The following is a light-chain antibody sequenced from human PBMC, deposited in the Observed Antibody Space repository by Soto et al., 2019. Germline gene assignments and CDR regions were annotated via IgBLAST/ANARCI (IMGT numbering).Light chain of an antibody. CDR1: HDIGSY. CDR2: GAS. CDR3: QHYNNYPWT. Sequence: AIRMTQSPSSLSASTGDRVAIACRASHDIGSYLAWYQQKPGQAPDLLIYGASTLQSGVPSRFSGGGSGTNFTLTISCLQSEDVATYYCQHYNNYPWTFGQGTEVEVK. V-gene: IGKV1-8*01. J-gene: IGKJ1*01.